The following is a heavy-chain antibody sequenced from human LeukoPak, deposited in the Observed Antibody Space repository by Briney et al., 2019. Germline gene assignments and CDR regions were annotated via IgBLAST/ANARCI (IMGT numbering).Heavy chain of an antibody. CDR2: INHSGST. Sequence: SETLSLACAVYGVSFSGYYWSWIRQPPGKGLEWIGEINHSGSTNYNPSLKSRVTISVDTSKNQFSLKLSSVTAADTAVYYCARGPPYYYDSSGESDYWGQGTLVTVSS. V-gene: IGHV4-34*01. CDR1: GVSFSGYY. J-gene: IGHJ4*02. D-gene: IGHD3-22*01. CDR3: ARGPPYYYDSSGESDY.